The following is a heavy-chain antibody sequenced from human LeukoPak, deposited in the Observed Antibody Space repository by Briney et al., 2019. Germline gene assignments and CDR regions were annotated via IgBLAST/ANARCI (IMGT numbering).Heavy chain of an antibody. CDR1: GFTFSSYS. D-gene: IGHD5-12*01. J-gene: IGHJ4*02. V-gene: IGHV3-48*02. Sequence: GGSLRLSCAASGFTFSSYSMNWVRQAPGKGLEWISYISSSSSTIYYTDSVKGRFTISRDNAKNSLYLQMNSLRDEDTAVYYCARTRDIVATFDYWGQGTLVTVSS. CDR3: ARTRDIVATFDY. CDR2: ISSSSSTI.